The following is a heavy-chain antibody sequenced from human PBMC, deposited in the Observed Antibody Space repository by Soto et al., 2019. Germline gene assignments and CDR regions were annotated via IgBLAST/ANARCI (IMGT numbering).Heavy chain of an antibody. J-gene: IGHJ4*02. V-gene: IGHV4-59*01. CDR1: GGSISSYY. Sequence: QVQLQESGPGLVKPSETLSLTCTVSGGSISSYYWSWIRQPPGKGLEWIGYIYYSGSTNYNPSLKSRGTTAVDTSKNQFSLKLSSVTAADTAVYYCARVGDYGDDCLAQYWGQGTLVTVSS. CDR3: ARVGDYGDDCLAQY. CDR2: IYYSGST. D-gene: IGHD4-17*01.